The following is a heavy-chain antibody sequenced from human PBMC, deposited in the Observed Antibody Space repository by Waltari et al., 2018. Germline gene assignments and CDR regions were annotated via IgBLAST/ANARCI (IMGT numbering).Heavy chain of an antibody. CDR2: INPNTGGT. J-gene: IGHJ4*02. V-gene: IGHV1-2*02. Sequence: QVQLVQSGAEVKKPGASVNVSCKASGYNFIGYYIHWVRQAPGQGLEWMGWINPNTGGTKYAQKYQGRVTLTRDTSISTAYMELSSLGSDDMSVFYCARQAARNFDYWVQGTLVTVSS. CDR3: ARQAARNFDY. CDR1: GYNFIGYY.